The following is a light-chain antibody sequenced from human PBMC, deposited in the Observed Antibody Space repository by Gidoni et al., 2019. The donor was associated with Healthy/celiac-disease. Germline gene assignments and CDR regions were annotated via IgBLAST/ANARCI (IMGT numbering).Light chain of an antibody. CDR1: SSDVGSYNL. V-gene: IGLV2-23*01. Sequence: QSALTQPASVSGSPGQSITISCTGTSSDVGSYNLVSWYQHHPGKAPKLMIYEGSKRPSGVSNRFSGSKSGNTASLTISGLQAEDEADYYCCSYAGSSTSLYVFGTGTKVTVL. J-gene: IGLJ1*01. CDR3: CSYAGSSTSLYV. CDR2: EGS.